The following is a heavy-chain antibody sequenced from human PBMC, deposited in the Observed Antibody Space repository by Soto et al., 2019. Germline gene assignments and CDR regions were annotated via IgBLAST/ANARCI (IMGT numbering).Heavy chain of an antibody. CDR1: GFTFSSYA. CDR3: VKDPRMAVVTPVNYYYGMDV. V-gene: IGHV3-64D*08. Sequence: GGSLRLSCSASGFTFSSYAMHWVRQAPGKGLEYVSAISSNGGSTYYADSVKGRFTISRDNSKNTLYLQMSSLRAEDTAVYYCVKDPRMAVVTPVNYYYGMDVWGQGTTVTVSS. J-gene: IGHJ6*02. CDR2: ISSNGGST. D-gene: IGHD2-21*02.